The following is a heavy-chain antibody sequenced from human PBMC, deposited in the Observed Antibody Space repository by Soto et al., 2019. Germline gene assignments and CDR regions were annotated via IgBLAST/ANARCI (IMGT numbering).Heavy chain of an antibody. CDR2: INAGNGNT. V-gene: IGHV1-3*01. CDR1: GYTFTSYA. J-gene: IGHJ4*02. CDR3: AKSTLFWSGYYNTFDY. Sequence: GASVKVSCKASGYTFTSYAMHWVRQAPGQRLEWMGWINAGNGNTKYSQKFQGRVTITRDTSASTAYMELSSLRSEDTAVYYCAKSTLFWSGYYNTFDYWGQGTLVTVSS. D-gene: IGHD3-3*01.